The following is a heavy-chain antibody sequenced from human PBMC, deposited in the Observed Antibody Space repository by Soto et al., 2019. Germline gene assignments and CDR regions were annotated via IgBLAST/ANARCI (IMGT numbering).Heavy chain of an antibody. CDR1: GFTFSNAW. Sequence: EVQLVESGGGLVKPGGSLRLSCAASGFTFSNAWMSWVRQAPGKGLEWVGRIKSKTDGGTTDYAAPVKGRFTISRDDSKNTLYLQMNSLKTEDTAVYYCTTDPRRPTVTTDYWGQGTLVTVSS. D-gene: IGHD4-17*01. V-gene: IGHV3-15*01. CDR3: TTDPRRPTVTTDY. J-gene: IGHJ4*02. CDR2: IKSKTDGGTT.